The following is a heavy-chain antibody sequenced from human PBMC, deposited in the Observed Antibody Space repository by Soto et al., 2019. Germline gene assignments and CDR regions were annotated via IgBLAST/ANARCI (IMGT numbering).Heavy chain of an antibody. CDR1: GFTFSSYS. CDR2: ISSSSSYI. D-gene: IGHD1-20*01. V-gene: IGHV3-21*01. Sequence: GGSLRLSCAASGFTFSSYSMNWVRPAPGKGLERVSSISSSSSYIYYADSVKGRFTISRDNAKNSLYLQMNSLRAEDTAVYYYALRGYNLYKMNVWGKGPSVPVSS. CDR3: ALRGYNLYKMNV. J-gene: IGHJ6*04.